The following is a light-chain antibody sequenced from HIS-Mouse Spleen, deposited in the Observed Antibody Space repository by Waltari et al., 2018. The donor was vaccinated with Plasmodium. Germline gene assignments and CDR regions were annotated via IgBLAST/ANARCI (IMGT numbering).Light chain of an antibody. J-gene: IGLJ1*01. V-gene: IGLV2-8*01. Sequence: QSALTQPPSASGSPGQSVTISCTGTSSDVGGYNYVSWYQQHPGKAPKLMIYEVSKRPSGVPDLFSGSKSGNAASLTIAGLQAEDEADYYCSSYTSSSTLYVFGTGTKVTVL. CDR2: EVS. CDR1: SSDVGGYNY. CDR3: SSYTSSSTLYV.